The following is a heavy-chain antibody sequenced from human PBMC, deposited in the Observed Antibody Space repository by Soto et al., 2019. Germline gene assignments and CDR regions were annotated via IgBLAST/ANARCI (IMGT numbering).Heavy chain of an antibody. CDR2: FFTSGGT. CDR1: GGSISNYF. V-gene: IGHV4-4*07. Sequence: SETLSLTGTVAGGSISNYFWSWIRQPAGKGLEWIGRFFTSGGTKYNPSLKSRVTMSVDMSKNQLSLSLVSVTAADTAVYYWARRDSVSTGRCFDYWGQGILVTVSS. J-gene: IGHJ4*02. CDR3: ARRDSVSTGRCFDY. D-gene: IGHD1-26*01.